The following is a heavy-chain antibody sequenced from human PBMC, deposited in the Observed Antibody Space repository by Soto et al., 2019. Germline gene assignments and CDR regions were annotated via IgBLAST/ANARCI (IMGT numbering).Heavy chain of an antibody. CDR3: ARTCRGATCYYIY. CDR2: ISTYNGNT. J-gene: IGHJ4*02. D-gene: IGHD2-15*01. Sequence: GASVKVSCKTSGYTFTGYGISWVRQAPGQGPEWMGWISTYNGNTNYAQKLQGRVTMTTDTSTTTAYMELRSLRFDDTATYYCARTCRGATCYYIYWGQGTLVTVSS. V-gene: IGHV1-18*01. CDR1: GYTFTGYG.